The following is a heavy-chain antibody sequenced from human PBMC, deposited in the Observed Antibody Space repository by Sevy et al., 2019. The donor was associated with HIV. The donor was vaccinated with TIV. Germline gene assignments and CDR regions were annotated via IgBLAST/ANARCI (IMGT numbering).Heavy chain of an antibody. CDR3: VRGKVPLSYYYGMDV. V-gene: IGHV4-59*01. Sequence: SETLSLTCTVSGASISNYYWTWIRQPPGKGLEWIGYIDYSGSTNYNPSLKSRVTISVDMSNNQFSLKVSSAIAADTAVYYCVRGKVPLSYYYGMDVWGQGTTVTVSS. CDR1: GASISNYY. CDR2: IDYSGST. J-gene: IGHJ6*02.